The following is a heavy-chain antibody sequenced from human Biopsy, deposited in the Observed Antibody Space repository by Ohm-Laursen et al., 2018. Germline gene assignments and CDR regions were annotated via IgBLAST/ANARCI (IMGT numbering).Heavy chain of an antibody. D-gene: IGHD2/OR15-2a*01. Sequence: ASVKVSCKASGATFSSIGITWVRQVPGQGLEWMGRISPMSDTAHYAQKFQGRVTISADKSTGTAFMELSSLRSEDTAVYYCARTFGESFYGLSCDPWGQGSLVTVSS. CDR3: ARTFGESFYGLSCDP. CDR1: GATFSSIG. CDR2: ISPMSDTA. V-gene: IGHV1-69*04. J-gene: IGHJ5*01.